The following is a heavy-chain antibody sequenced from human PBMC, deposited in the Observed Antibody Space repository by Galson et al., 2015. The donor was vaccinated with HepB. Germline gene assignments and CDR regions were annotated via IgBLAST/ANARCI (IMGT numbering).Heavy chain of an antibody. J-gene: IGHJ2*01. V-gene: IGHV3-66*01. CDR2: IYSGGST. CDR3: ARDLTGYSSTWRRYWFFDL. Sequence: SLRLSCAASGFTVSSNYMSWVRQAPGRGREWVAGIYSGGSTYYADSVQGRFTISRDNSKNTLYLQMNSLRAEDTAVYYCARDLTGYSSTWRRYWFFDLWGRGTLVTVSS. CDR1: GFTVSSNY. D-gene: IGHD6-13*01.